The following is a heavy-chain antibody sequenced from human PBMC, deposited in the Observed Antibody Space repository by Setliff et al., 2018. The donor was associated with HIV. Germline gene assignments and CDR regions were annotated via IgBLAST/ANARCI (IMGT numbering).Heavy chain of an antibody. V-gene: IGHV4-34*07. CDR1: GAPLNGFF. CDR3: AKHWRIESDNSDAFDI. Sequence: SETLSLTCAVYGAPLNGFFWSWVRQRPERGLEWIGEVNHSGTTNYNPSLKSRFTISRDNAKNSLFLQVNSLRTEDTAFYFCAKHWRIESDNSDAFDIWGQGTLVTVSS. J-gene: IGHJ3*02. D-gene: IGHD1-20*01. CDR2: VNHSGTT.